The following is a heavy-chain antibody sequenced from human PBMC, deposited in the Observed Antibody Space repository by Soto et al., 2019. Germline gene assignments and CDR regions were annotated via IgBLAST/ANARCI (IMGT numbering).Heavy chain of an antibody. D-gene: IGHD6-6*01. Sequence: PGGSLRLSCAASGFTFSSYSMNWVRQAPGKGLEWVSYISSSCSTIYYADSVKGRFTISRDNAKNSLYLQMNSLRDEDTAVYYCARPEYSSSSYGMDVWGQGTTVTVSS. V-gene: IGHV3-48*02. CDR1: GFTFSSYS. CDR3: ARPEYSSSSYGMDV. J-gene: IGHJ6*02. CDR2: ISSSCSTI.